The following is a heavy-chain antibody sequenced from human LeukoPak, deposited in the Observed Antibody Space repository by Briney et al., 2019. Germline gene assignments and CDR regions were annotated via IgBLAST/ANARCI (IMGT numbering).Heavy chain of an antibody. CDR3: ARRAGSDY. V-gene: IGHV3-74*01. Sequence: GGSLRLSCGVSGFTFSSYWMHWVRQAPGKGLVWVSRISPDGSSALYADSVKGRFTISRDNAKYTLYLQMNSLRAEDTAVYYCARRAGSDYWGQGTLVTVSS. CDR1: GFTFSSYW. D-gene: IGHD6-13*01. CDR2: ISPDGSSA. J-gene: IGHJ4*02.